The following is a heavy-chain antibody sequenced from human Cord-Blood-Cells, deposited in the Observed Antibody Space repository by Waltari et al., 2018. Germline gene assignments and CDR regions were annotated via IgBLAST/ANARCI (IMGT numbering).Heavy chain of an antibody. Sequence: QVQLQQWGAGLLKPSETLSLTCAVYGGSFSGYYWGWIRQPPGKGLVWIGEINHSASNNYTPSLQSRDTISVDTSKNQFSLNLSSVTATDTAVYYCARHEEEWELLDYSGQRTLVTVTS. J-gene: IGHJ4*02. V-gene: IGHV4-34*01. CDR1: GGSFSGYY. CDR2: INHSASN. CDR3: ARHEEEWELLDY. D-gene: IGHD1-26*01.